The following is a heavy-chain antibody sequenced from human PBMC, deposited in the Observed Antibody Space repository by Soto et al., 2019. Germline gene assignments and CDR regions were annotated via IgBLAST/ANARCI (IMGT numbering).Heavy chain of an antibody. J-gene: IGHJ5*02. CDR2: IYWNDDK. Sequence: SGPTLVNPTQTLTLTCTFSGFSLTTSGVGVGWIRQPPGKALEWLALIYWNDDKRYSPSLRGRLTITKDTSKNQVVLAMTNMDPVDTATYYCAHHTITPATNWFDPPGPGTLVTVSS. CDR1: GFSLTTSGVG. D-gene: IGHD2-2*01. CDR3: AHHTITPATNWFDP. V-gene: IGHV2-5*01.